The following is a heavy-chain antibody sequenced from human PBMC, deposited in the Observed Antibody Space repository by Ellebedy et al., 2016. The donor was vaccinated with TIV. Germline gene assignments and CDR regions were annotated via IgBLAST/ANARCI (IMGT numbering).Heavy chain of an antibody. CDR2: ISSSGDST. J-gene: IGHJ1*01. CDR3: IFKGMSARLY. D-gene: IGHD6-6*01. CDR1: GFIFSNAW. Sequence: GESLKISCAASGFIFSNAWVNWVRQAPGKGLEWVSGISSSGDSTSYADSVKGRFTVSRDNSKNTLFLQVNSLRAEDTAVYYCIFKGMSARLYWGQGTLVTVSS. V-gene: IGHV3-23*01.